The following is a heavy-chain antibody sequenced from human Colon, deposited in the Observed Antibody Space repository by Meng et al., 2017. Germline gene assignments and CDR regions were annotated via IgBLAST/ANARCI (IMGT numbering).Heavy chain of an antibody. J-gene: IGHJ5*02. CDR3: ARDSGYDKNWFDP. D-gene: IGHD5-12*01. V-gene: IGHV4-61*01. CDR1: GGSVISNSYY. CDR2: IYYSGST. Sequence: VQLQESGPGLVRPSETLSLTCTVSGGSVISNSYYWSWIRQPPGKGLEWIGFIYYSGSTNYNPSLKRRVTISVDTSKNQFSLKVSSVTAADTAVYYCARDSGYDKNWFDPWGQGTLVTVSS.